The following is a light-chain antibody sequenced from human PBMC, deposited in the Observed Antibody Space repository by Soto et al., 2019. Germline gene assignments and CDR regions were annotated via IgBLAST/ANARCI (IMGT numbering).Light chain of an antibody. CDR3: ATLDRSLSVGV. V-gene: IGLV1-51*01. CDR2: DND. CDR1: SSNIVNNY. J-gene: IGLJ2*01. Sequence: QSVLTQPPSVSAAPGQKVTISCSGSSSNIVNNYVFWYQQLPGTASKLLIYDNDKRPSGIPDRFSGSKSGTSATLGITGLQTGDEADYYCATLDRSLSVGVFGGGTKLTVL.